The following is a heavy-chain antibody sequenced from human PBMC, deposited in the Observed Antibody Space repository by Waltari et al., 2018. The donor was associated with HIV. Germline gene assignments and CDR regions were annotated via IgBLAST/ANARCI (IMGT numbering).Heavy chain of an antibody. CDR2: IKSKTDGGTT. J-gene: IGHJ3*02. V-gene: IGHV3-15*01. Sequence: EVQLVESGGGLVKPGGSLRLSCAASGFTFSNAWMSWVRQAPGKGVEWVDPIKSKTDGGTTDYAAPVKGRLTISRDDSKNPLYRQMNSLKTEDTAVYYCTRGFQWLVNAFDIWGQGTMVTVSS. CDR3: TRGFQWLVNAFDI. D-gene: IGHD6-19*01. CDR1: GFTFSNAW.